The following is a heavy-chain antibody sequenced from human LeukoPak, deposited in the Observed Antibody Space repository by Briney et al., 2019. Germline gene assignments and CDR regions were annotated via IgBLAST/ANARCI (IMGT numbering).Heavy chain of an antibody. J-gene: IGHJ6*02. CDR1: GFTFDDYA. D-gene: IGHD2-21*01. CDR3: ATVPMWSDSRYYYYYGMDV. V-gene: IGHV3-9*01. Sequence: GRSLRLSCAASGFTFDDYAMHWVRQAPGKGLEWVSGISWNSGSIGYADSVKGRFTISRDNAKNSLYLQMNSLRAEDTALYYCATVPMWSDSRYYYYYGMDVWGQGTTVTVSS. CDR2: ISWNSGSI.